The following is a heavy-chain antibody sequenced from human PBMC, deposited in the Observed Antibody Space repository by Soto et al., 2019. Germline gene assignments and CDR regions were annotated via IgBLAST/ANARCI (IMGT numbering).Heavy chain of an antibody. V-gene: IGHV1-18*01. D-gene: IGHD4-17*01. CDR1: GYTFTSYG. J-gene: IGHJ4*02. Sequence: GASVKVSCKASGYTFTSYGISWVRQAPGQGLEWMGWISAYNGNTNYAQKLQGRVTMTTDTSTSTAYMELRSLRSDDTAVYYCARWGDIVPPFGLIYGDYGTYYFDYWGQGTLVTVSS. CDR2: ISAYNGNT. CDR3: ARWGDIVPPFGLIYGDYGTYYFDY.